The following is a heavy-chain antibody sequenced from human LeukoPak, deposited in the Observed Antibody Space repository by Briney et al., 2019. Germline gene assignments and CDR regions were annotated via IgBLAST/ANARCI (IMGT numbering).Heavy chain of an antibody. V-gene: IGHV3-7*04. CDR3: TRDALFGSGRTHLDF. J-gene: IGHJ4*02. Sequence: PGGSLRLSCAASEFTFNRYWMSWVRQAPGKGLQWVANIKQDGSEAHYVDSMKGRFTISRDNAKNSLSLQMNSLNVDDTGVYFCTRDALFGSGRTHLDFWSQGTLVSVSS. CDR1: EFTFNRYW. CDR2: IKQDGSEA. D-gene: IGHD3-10*01.